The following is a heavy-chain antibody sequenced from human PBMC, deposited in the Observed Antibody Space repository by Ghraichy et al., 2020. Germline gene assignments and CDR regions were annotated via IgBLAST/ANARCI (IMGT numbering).Heavy chain of an antibody. D-gene: IGHD6-19*01. CDR1: GFTFSSYV. Sequence: GGSLRLSCAASGFTFSSYVMHWVRQAPGKGLEWVAVIRNDGSNKNYADSVSGRFTISRDNSKNTLYLQMNSLRAEDTAVYYCGRQGWLLPFPLDYWGQGTLVTVSS. J-gene: IGHJ4*02. V-gene: IGHV3-33*01. CDR3: GRQGWLLPFPLDY. CDR2: IRNDGSNK.